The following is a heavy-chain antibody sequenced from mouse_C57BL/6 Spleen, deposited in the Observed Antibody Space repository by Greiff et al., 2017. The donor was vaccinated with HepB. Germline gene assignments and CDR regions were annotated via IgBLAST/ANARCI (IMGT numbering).Heavy chain of an antibody. V-gene: IGHV7-3*01. CDR2: IRNKANGYTT. J-gene: IGHJ3*01. CDR3: ARYNYGSSSGFAY. D-gene: IGHD1-1*01. CDR1: GFTFTDYY. Sequence: EVKVEESGGGLVQPGGSLSLSCAASGFTFTDYYMSWVRQPPGKALEWLGFIRNKANGYTTEYSASVKGRFTISRDNSQSILYLQMNALRAEDSATYYCARYNYGSSSGFAYWGQGTLVTVSA.